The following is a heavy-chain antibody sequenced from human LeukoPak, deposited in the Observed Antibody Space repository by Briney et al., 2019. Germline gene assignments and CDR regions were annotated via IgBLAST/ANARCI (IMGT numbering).Heavy chain of an antibody. CDR1: GYTFISFA. Sequence: ASVKVSCKASGYTFISFAIHWVRQAPGQRLEWMGWIHGGTGNTKYSQKFQGRVTITRDASANTVYMELSRLRPEDTAVYYGARDITTGTTRFDPWGQGTLVTVSS. D-gene: IGHD1-1*01. CDR3: ARDITTGTTRFDP. J-gene: IGHJ5*02. V-gene: IGHV1-3*01. CDR2: IHGGTGNT.